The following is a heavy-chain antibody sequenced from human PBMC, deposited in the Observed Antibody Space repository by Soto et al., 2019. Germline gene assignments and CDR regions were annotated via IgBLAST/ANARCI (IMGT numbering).Heavy chain of an antibody. D-gene: IGHD2-15*01. J-gene: IGHJ6*02. CDR2: IIPIFGTA. CDR1: GGTFSSYA. V-gene: IGHV1-69*12. Sequence: VQLVQSGAEVKKPGSSVKVSCKASGGTFSSYAISWVRQAPGQGREWMGGIIPIFGTANYAQKFQGRVTITADESTSTAYMELSRLRSEDTAVYYCARGAGRNYYYGMDVWGQGTTVTVSS. CDR3: ARGAGRNYYYGMDV.